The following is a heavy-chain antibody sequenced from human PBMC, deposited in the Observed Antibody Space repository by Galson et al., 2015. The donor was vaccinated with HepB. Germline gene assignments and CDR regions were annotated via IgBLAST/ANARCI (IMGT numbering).Heavy chain of an antibody. CDR2: ISSNGGST. Sequence: SLRLSCAASGFTFSSYAMHWVRQAPGKGLEYVSAISSNGGSTYYADSVKGRFTISRDNSKNTLYLQMSSLRAEDTAVYYCVKDKIVGWELLPDAFDIWGQGTMVTVSS. D-gene: IGHD1-26*01. J-gene: IGHJ3*02. CDR1: GFTFSSYA. V-gene: IGHV3-64D*06. CDR3: VKDKIVGWELLPDAFDI.